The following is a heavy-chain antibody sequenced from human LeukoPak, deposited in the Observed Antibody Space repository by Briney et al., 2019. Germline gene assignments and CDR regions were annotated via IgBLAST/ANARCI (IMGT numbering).Heavy chain of an antibody. D-gene: IGHD3-9*01. CDR2: INPNSGGT. J-gene: IGHJ4*02. CDR1: GYTFTGYY. CDR3: ARGYDILTGYVY. V-gene: IGHV1-2*02. Sequence: ASVKVSCKASGYTFTGYYVHWVRQAHGQGLEWMGWINPNSGGTNYAQKFQGRVTMTRDTSISTAYMELSRLRSDDTAVYYCARGYDILTGYVYWGQGSLVTVSS.